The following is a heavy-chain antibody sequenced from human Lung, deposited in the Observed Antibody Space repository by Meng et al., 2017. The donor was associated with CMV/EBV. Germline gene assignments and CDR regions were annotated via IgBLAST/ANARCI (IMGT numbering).Heavy chain of an antibody. J-gene: IGHJ5*02. CDR3: ARDLPGGTKGTWLDL. Sequence: QVHLVQSGAEVKKPGAPVKVSCKASGYTFTSYGISWVRQAPGQGLEWMGWISAYNDNTNYAQKLQGRVTMTTDTSTSTAYMELRSLRSDDTAVYYCARDLPGGTKGTWLDLWGQGTLVTVSS. CDR2: ISAYNDNT. D-gene: IGHD1-14*01. V-gene: IGHV1-18*01. CDR1: GYTFTSYG.